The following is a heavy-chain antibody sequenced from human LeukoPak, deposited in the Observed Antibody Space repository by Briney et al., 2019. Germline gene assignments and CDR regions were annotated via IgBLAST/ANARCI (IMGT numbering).Heavy chain of an antibody. J-gene: IGHJ4*02. CDR2: RESNGYT. CDR3: ARGVYGAYFDF. CDR1: GGSVSSGSYY. V-gene: IGHV4-61*01. Sequence: SETLSLTCTVSGGSVSSGSYYWSRIRQPPGKGLEWIAYRESNGYTEYYPSLMSRVKISLDTSKNQLSLKLTSVTAADTAVYYCARGVYGAYFDFWGQGTLVTVSS. D-gene: IGHD4-17*01.